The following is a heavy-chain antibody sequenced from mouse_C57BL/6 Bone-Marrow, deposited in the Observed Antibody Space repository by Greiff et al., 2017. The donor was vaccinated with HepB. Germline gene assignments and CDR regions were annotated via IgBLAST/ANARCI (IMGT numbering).Heavy chain of an antibody. J-gene: IGHJ3*01. CDR3: ASSTARGFAY. Sequence: EVKLMESGGDLVKPGGSLKLSCAASGFTFSSYGMSWVRQTPDKRLEWVATISSGGSYTYYPDSVKGRFTISRDNAKNTLYLQMSSLKSEDTAMYYCASSTARGFAYWGQGTLVTVSA. CDR2: ISSGGSYT. CDR1: GFTFSSYG. D-gene: IGHD3-1*01. V-gene: IGHV5-6*01.